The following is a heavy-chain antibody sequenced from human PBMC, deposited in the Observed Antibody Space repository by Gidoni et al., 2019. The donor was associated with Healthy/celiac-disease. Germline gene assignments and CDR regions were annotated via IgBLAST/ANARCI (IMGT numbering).Heavy chain of an antibody. CDR3: ARDPGIAVAGRRYFDY. Sequence: QVQLQQSGPGRVKPSQTLSLTCAISGASVSSNRAAWNWIRQSPSRGLEWLGRTYYRSKWYNDYAVAVKSRITINPDTSKNQFSLQLNSVTPEDTAVYYCARDPGIAVAGRRYFDYWGQGTLVTVSS. CDR2: TYYRSKWYN. CDR1: GASVSSNRAA. J-gene: IGHJ4*02. V-gene: IGHV6-1*01. D-gene: IGHD6-19*01.